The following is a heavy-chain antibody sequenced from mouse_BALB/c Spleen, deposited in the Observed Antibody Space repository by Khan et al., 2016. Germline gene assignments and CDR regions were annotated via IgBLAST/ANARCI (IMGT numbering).Heavy chain of an antibody. CDR1: GYSITSDYA. J-gene: IGHJ3*01. Sequence: EVQLQESGPGLVKPSQSLSLTCTVTGYSITSDYAWNWIRQFPGNKLEWMGYISYSGSTNYNPSLKSRISITRDTSKNQFFLQLNSVATEATATYYCARRGGTTDAFAYWGQGTLVTVSA. V-gene: IGHV3-2*02. D-gene: IGHD1-1*01. CDR2: ISYSGST. CDR3: ARRGGTTDAFAY.